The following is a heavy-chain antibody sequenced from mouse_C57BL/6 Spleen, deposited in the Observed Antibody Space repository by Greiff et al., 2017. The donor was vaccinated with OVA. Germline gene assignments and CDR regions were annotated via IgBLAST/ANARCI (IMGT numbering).Heavy chain of an antibody. CDR1: GYTFTSYW. Sequence: VQLQQPGAELVRPGSSVKLSCKASGYTFTSYWMHWVKQRPIQGLEWIGNIDPSDSETHYNQKFKDKATLTVDKSSSTAYMQLSSLTSEDSAVYYCARGNYGNLGFAYWGQGTLVTVSA. D-gene: IGHD2-1*01. J-gene: IGHJ3*01. CDR2: IDPSDSET. V-gene: IGHV1-52*01. CDR3: ARGNYGNLGFAY.